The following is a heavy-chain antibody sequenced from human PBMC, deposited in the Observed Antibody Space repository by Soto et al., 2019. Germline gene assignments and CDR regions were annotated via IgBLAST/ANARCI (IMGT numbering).Heavy chain of an antibody. CDR3: ARSMVRGVTVSYYYYYYMDV. CDR2: INHSGST. Sequence: SETLSLPRAVYGGSFSGYYWSWIRQPPGKGLDWIGEINHSGSTNYNPSLESRVTISVDTSKNQFSLKLSSVTAADTAVYYCARSMVRGVTVSYYYYYYMDVWGKGTTVTVSS. CDR1: GGSFSGYY. V-gene: IGHV4-34*01. D-gene: IGHD3-10*01. J-gene: IGHJ6*03.